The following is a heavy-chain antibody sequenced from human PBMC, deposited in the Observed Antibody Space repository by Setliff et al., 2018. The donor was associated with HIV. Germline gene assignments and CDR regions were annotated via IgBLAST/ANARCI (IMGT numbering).Heavy chain of an antibody. J-gene: IGHJ4*02. V-gene: IGHV4-39*07. Sequence: SETLSLTCSVSGGSISSATYYWGWIRQPPGKGLEWIGSMSHSGSTLYNPSLKSRVTMSVDTSKNQFSLRLTSVTAADTAVYYCARDPVITMMVGPKFYFDYWGQGILVTVSS. CDR2: MSHSGST. D-gene: IGHD3-22*01. CDR3: ARDPVITMMVGPKFYFDY. CDR1: GGSISSATYY.